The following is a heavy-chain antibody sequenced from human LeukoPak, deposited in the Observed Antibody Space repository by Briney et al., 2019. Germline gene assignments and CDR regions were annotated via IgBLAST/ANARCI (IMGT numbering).Heavy chain of an antibody. D-gene: IGHD3-22*01. CDR2: IYYSGST. J-gene: IGHJ4*02. CDR1: GGSISSSSYY. V-gene: IGHV4-39*01. CDR3: ARLNYYDDYYFDY. Sequence: SETLSLTCTVSGGSISSSSYYWGWIRQPPGKGLEWIGSIYYSGSTYYNPSLKSRVTISVDTSKNQFSLKLSSVTAADTAVHYCARLNYYDDYYFDYWGQGTMVTVSS.